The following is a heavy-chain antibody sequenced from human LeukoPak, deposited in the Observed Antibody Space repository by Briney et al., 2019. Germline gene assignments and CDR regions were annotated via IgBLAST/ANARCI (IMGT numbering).Heavy chain of an antibody. CDR2: IYYSGST. CDR1: GGSISSSSYY. Sequence: SETLSLTCTVSGGSISSSSYYWGWIRQPPGKGLEWIGTIYYSGSTYYNPSLKSRFTISVDTSKNQFSLKLSSVTAADAAVYYCARREEEYFDYWGQGTLVTVSS. CDR3: ARREEEYFDY. J-gene: IGHJ4*02. V-gene: IGHV4-39*01. D-gene: IGHD1-26*01.